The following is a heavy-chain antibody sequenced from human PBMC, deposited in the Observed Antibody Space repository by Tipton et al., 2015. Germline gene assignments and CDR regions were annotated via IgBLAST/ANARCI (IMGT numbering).Heavy chain of an antibody. Sequence: SLRLSCAVSGDSISSSNWWSWVRQSPGKGLEWIGEINDIGGPKYNPSVESRVTISVDKSQNHFSLKLTSVTAADTAVYYCACQDYDSLTRDYQTVDYWGQGTLVTVSS. CDR3: ACQDYDSLTRDYQTVDY. J-gene: IGHJ4*02. D-gene: IGHD3-9*01. CDR2: INDIGGP. V-gene: IGHV4-4*02. CDR1: GDSISSSNW.